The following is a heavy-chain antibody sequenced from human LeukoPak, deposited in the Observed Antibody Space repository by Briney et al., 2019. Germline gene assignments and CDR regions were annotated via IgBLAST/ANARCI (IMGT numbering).Heavy chain of an antibody. Sequence: GGSLRLSCAASGFTFSSYAMDWVRQAPGQGLEWVAVISYDGSNKYYADSVKGRFTISRDNSKNTLYLQMNSLRAEDTAVYYCARDANSIVVVVELPDYWGQGTLVTVSS. CDR1: GFTFSSYA. D-gene: IGHD2-15*01. CDR3: ARDANSIVVVVELPDY. CDR2: ISYDGSNK. J-gene: IGHJ4*02. V-gene: IGHV3-30*04.